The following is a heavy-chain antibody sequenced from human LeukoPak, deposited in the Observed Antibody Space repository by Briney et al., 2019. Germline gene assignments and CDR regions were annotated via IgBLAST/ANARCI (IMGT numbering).Heavy chain of an antibody. CDR2: ISSSSSYI. J-gene: IGHJ4*02. CDR1: RFTFSSYS. V-gene: IGHV3-21*01. CDR3: ARERTGYSSGWLH. D-gene: IGHD6-19*01. Sequence: GGSLRLSCAASRFTFSSYSMNWVRQAPGKGLEWVSYISSSSSYIYYADSVKGRFTISRDNAKNSLYLQMNSLRAEDTAVYYCARERTGYSSGWLHWGQGTLVTVSS.